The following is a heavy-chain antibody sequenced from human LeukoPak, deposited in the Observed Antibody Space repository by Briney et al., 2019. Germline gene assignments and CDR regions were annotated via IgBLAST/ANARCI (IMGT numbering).Heavy chain of an antibody. V-gene: IGHV1-24*01. D-gene: IGHD1-26*01. CDR3: ATDGSGSYLGYFDY. Sequence: ASVKVSCKVSGYTPTELSMHWVRQAPGKGLEWMGGFDPEDGETIYAQKFQGRVTMTEDTSTDTAYMELSSLRSEDTAVYYCATDGSGSYLGYFDYWGQGTLVTVSS. J-gene: IGHJ4*02. CDR1: GYTPTELS. CDR2: FDPEDGET.